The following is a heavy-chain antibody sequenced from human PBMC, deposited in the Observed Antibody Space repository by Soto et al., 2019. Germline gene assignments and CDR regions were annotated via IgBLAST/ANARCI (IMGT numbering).Heavy chain of an antibody. CDR1: GFTFSSYS. CDR2: ISSSSYI. CDR3: ARDVYDFWSGVDY. Sequence: GGSLRLSCAASGFTFSSYSMNWVRQAPGKGLEWVSSISSSSYIYYADSVKGRFTISRDNAKNSLYLQMNSLRAEDTAVYYCARDVYDFWSGVDYWGQGTLVTVSS. V-gene: IGHV3-21*01. J-gene: IGHJ4*02. D-gene: IGHD3-3*01.